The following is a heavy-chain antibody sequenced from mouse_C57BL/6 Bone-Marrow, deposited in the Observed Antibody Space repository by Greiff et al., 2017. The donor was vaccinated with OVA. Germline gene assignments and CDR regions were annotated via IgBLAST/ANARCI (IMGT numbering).Heavy chain of an antibody. CDR3: ARRYYGSSYLGGYFDV. Sequence: DVKLVESGGGLVQPGGSLKLSCAASGFTFSDYYMYWVRQTPEKRLEWVAYISNGGGSTYYPDTVKGRFTISRDNAKNTLYLQMSRLKSEDTAMYYCARRYYGSSYLGGYFDVWGTGTTVTVSS. V-gene: IGHV5-12*01. J-gene: IGHJ1*03. CDR2: ISNGGGST. D-gene: IGHD1-1*01. CDR1: GFTFSDYY.